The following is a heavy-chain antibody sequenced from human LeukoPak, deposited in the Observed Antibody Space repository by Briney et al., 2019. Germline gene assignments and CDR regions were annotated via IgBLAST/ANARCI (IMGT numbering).Heavy chain of an antibody. D-gene: IGHD3-3*01. V-gene: IGHV3-15*01. CDR2: IKSKIDGGTT. CDR3: SAGVATSDFDY. Sequence: PGGSLRLSCAASGFTFSNAWMSWVRQGPGKGLEWVGRIKSKIDGGTTDYAAPVKGRVTISRDDSKNTLYLQMNSLKTEDTAVYYCSAGVATSDFDYWGQGTLVTVSS. J-gene: IGHJ4*02. CDR1: GFTFSNAW.